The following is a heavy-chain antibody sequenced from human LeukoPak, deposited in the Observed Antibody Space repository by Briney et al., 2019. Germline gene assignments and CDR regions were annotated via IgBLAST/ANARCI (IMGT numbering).Heavy chain of an antibody. CDR1: GFTFSSYG. J-gene: IGHJ6*03. Sequence: GGSLRLSCAASGFTFSSYGMHWVRQAPGKGLEWVAVISYDGSNKYYADSVKGRFTISRDNSKNTLYLQMNSLRAEDTAVYYCARNRFKGLDYYYMDFGGKGTTVTISS. V-gene: IGHV3-30*03. CDR3: ARNRFKGLDYYYMDF. CDR2: ISYDGSNK.